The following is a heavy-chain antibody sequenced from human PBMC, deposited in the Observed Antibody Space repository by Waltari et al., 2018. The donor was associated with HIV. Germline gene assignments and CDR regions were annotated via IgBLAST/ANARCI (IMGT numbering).Heavy chain of an antibody. V-gene: IGHV1-18*04. Sequence: QVRLVQSGAEVKKPGASGKGSCKASGFSFTRYGFSWVRQAPGKGLEWMGWIHTYTGNTDSAENFQGRVTTTRDTFTNTIYMELRTLKSDDSAIYFCVRDLSPMGKSGWYDSWGQGTVVTVSS. J-gene: IGHJ1*01. D-gene: IGHD6-19*01. CDR2: IHTYTGNT. CDR3: VRDLSPMGKSGWYDS. CDR1: GFSFTRYG.